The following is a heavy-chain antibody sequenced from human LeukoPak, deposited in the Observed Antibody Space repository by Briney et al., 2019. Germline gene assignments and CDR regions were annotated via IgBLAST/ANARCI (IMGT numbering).Heavy chain of an antibody. D-gene: IGHD4-11*01. CDR3: ARGKGLHLFDY. J-gene: IGHJ4*02. Sequence: PSETLSLTCTVSGGSISSGGYYWSWSRQHPGKGLEWIGYIYYSGSTYYNPSLKSRVTISVDTSKNQFSLKLSSVTAAVTAVYYCARGKGLHLFDYWGQATLVTVSS. CDR2: IYYSGST. CDR1: GGSISSGGYY. V-gene: IGHV4-31*03.